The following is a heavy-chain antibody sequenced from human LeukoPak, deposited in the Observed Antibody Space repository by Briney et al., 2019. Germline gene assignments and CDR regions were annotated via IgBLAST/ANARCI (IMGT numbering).Heavy chain of an antibody. CDR1: GFTFSSYW. Sequence: PGGSLRLSXAASGFTFSSYWMHWVRQAPGKGLVWVSRINSDGSSTSYADSVKGRFTISRDNAKNTLYLQMNSLRAEDTAVYYCARAEGYNWFDAWGQGTLVTVSS. CDR3: ARAEGYNWFDA. V-gene: IGHV3-74*01. J-gene: IGHJ5*02. CDR2: INSDGSST.